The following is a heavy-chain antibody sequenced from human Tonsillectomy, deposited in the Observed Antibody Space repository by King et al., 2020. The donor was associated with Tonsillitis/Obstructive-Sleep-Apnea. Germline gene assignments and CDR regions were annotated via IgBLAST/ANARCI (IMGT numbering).Heavy chain of an antibody. Sequence: VQLQQWGAGLLKPSETLSLTCAVYGGSFSGYYWSWIRQPQGKGLEWIGEINHSGSTNYNPSLKSRVTISVDTSKNQFSLKLSSVTAADTAVYYCARGEDCSSTSCYTTPWFDPWGQGTLVTVSS. J-gene: IGHJ5*02. CDR3: ARGEDCSSTSCYTTPWFDP. D-gene: IGHD2-2*01. CDR1: GGSFSGYY. CDR2: INHSGST. V-gene: IGHV4-34*01.